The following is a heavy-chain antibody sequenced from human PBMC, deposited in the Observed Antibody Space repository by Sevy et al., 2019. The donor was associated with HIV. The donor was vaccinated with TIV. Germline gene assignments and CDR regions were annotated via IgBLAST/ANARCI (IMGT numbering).Heavy chain of an antibody. D-gene: IGHD6-13*01. CDR2: IWYDGSNK. V-gene: IGHV3-33*01. J-gene: IGHJ1*01. CDR3: ARGSPIAAAGSAEYFQH. CDR1: GFTFSSYG. Sequence: GGSLRLSCAASGFTFSSYGMHWVRQAPGKGLEWEAVIWYDGSNKYYADSVKGRFTISRDNSKNTLYLQMNSLRAEDTAVYYCARGSPIAAAGSAEYFQHWGQGTLVTVSS.